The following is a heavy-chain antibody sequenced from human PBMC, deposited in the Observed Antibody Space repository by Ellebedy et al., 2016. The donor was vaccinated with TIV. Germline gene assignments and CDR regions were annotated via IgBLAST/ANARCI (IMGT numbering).Heavy chain of an antibody. J-gene: IGHJ4*02. Sequence: GESLKISXAAPGFHFGSYVMSWVRQAPGKGLEWVSVIGGDADATFHADSVKGRFAISRDNSKNTLYLQMDSLRAEDTALYYCVKETSVWGRGILVTVSS. CDR2: IGGDADAT. CDR3: VKETSV. V-gene: IGHV3-23*01. CDR1: GFHFGSYV.